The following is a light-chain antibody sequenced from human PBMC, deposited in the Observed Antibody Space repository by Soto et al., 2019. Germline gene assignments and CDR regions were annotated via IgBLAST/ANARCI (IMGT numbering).Light chain of an antibody. Sequence: IPLTQSPSSLPASVGDRVTITCRASQGITTYLAWYQQKPGKAPKLLIYAASALQSGVPSRFSGSGSGTDFTLTISSLQPEDFATYYCQQYNNWPPRTFGQGTKLEIK. CDR2: AAS. V-gene: IGKV1-9*01. CDR3: QQYNNWPPRT. J-gene: IGKJ2*01. CDR1: QGITTY.